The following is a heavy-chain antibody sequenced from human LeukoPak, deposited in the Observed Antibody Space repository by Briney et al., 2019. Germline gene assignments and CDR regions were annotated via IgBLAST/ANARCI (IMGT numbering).Heavy chain of an antibody. D-gene: IGHD5-12*01. V-gene: IGHV3-33*01. Sequence: HTGGSLRLSCVGSGFIFSSNGIHWVRQAPGKGLEWVAFIWGDASNKDYADSVKGRFTISRDNSKNTVYLQMSSLRVEDTAVYYCARDGQEVAPHGYDYWGQGTLVTVSS. CDR3: ARDGQEVAPHGYDY. CDR1: GFIFSSNG. CDR2: IWGDASNK. J-gene: IGHJ4*02.